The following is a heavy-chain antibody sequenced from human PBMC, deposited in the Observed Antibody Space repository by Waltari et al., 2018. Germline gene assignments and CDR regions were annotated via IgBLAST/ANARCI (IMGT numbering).Heavy chain of an antibody. V-gene: IGHV4-59*01. CDR2: IYYSGST. D-gene: IGHD3-10*01. J-gene: IGHJ4*02. CDR3: ARYYYGSGSYLDY. CDR1: GGSISSYY. Sequence: QVQLQESGPGLVKPSETLSLTCPVSGGSISSYYWSWIRQPPGKGLEWIGYIYYSGSTSYNPSLMSRVTISVDTSKNQFSLKLSSVTAADTAVYYCARYYYGSGSYLDYWGQGTLVTVSA.